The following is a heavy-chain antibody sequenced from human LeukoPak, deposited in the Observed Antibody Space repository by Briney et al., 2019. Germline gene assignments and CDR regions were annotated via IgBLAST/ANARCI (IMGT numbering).Heavy chain of an antibody. J-gene: IGHJ5*02. CDR3: ARAGYSSGWYSYWFDP. Sequence: PGGSLRLSCAASGFTFSSYAMSWVRQAPGKGLEWIGEINHSGSTNYNPSLKSRVTISVDTSKNQFSLKLSSVTAAGTAVYYCARAGYSSGWYSYWFDPWGQGTLVTVSS. CDR1: GFTFSSYA. CDR2: INHSGST. V-gene: IGHV4-34*01. D-gene: IGHD6-19*01.